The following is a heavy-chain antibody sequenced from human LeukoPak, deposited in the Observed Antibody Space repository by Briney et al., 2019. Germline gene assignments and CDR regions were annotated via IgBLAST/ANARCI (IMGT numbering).Heavy chain of an antibody. Sequence: SGTLSLTCAVSGGSISSSNWWSWVRQPPGKGLEWIGEIYHSGSTNYNPSLKSRVTISVDTSKNQFSLKLSSVTAADTAVYYCARGYCSGGSCYGFYYYYYMDVWGKGTTVTVSS. V-gene: IGHV4-4*02. CDR2: IYHSGST. CDR1: GGSISSSNW. J-gene: IGHJ6*03. D-gene: IGHD2-15*01. CDR3: ARGYCSGGSCYGFYYYYYMDV.